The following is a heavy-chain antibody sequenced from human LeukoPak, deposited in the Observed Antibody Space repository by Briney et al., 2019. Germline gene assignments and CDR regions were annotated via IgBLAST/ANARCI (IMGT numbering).Heavy chain of an antibody. V-gene: IGHV4-59*08. CDR3: ARRGIAAAGYDY. D-gene: IGHD6-13*01. Sequence: SETLSLTCTVSGGSISSYYWSWIRQPPGKGLEWIGYIYYSGTTNYNPSLKSRVTILVDTSKNQFSLNLSSVTAADTAVYYCARRGIAAAGYDYWGQGNLDTVSS. CDR1: GGSISSYY. CDR2: IYYSGTT. J-gene: IGHJ4*02.